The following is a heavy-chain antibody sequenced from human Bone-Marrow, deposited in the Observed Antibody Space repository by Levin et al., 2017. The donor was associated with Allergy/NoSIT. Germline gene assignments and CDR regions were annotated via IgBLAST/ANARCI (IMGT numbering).Heavy chain of an antibody. J-gene: IGHJ4*02. CDR1: GFTFSNYA. CDR2: ISLDGNTQ. V-gene: IGHV3-30*18. D-gene: IGHD2-15*01. CDR3: AKDAYTCSGGSCYFFDY. Sequence: GESLKISCAVSGFTFSNYAMHWVRQAPGRGLEWGAFISLDGNTQYYADSVKGRFTVSRDNSNNTLHLQMNSLRVEDTAIYFCAKDAYTCSGGSCYFFDYWGQGGLVTVSS.